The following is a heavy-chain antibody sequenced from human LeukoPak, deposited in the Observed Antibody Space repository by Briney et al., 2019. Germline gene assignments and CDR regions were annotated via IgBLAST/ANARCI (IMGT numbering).Heavy chain of an antibody. D-gene: IGHD2-21*01. CDR1: GFTFSRHG. V-gene: IGHV3-33*01. CDR2: IWYDGSDK. Sequence: GGSLRLSCAASGFTFSRHGMHWVRQAPGKGLEWVAVIWYDGSDKYYADSVKGRFTISRDNSKNTLYQQLNSLRAEDTAVYYCARDGGGYCGGDWGQGTLVTVSS. J-gene: IGHJ4*02. CDR3: ARDGGGYCGGD.